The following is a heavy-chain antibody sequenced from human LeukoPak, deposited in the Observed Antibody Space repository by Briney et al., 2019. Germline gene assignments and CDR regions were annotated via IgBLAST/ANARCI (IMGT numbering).Heavy chain of an antibody. V-gene: IGHV4-59*01. CDR3: ASYCSGGSCSEYFQH. CDR2: TYYSGST. Sequence: PSETLSLTCTVSGGSISSYYWSWIRQPPGKGLEWIGYTYYSGSTNYNPSLKSRVTISVDTSKNQFSLKLSSVTAADTAVCYCASYCSGGSCSEYFQHWGQGTLVTVSS. CDR1: GGSISSYY. J-gene: IGHJ1*01. D-gene: IGHD2-15*01.